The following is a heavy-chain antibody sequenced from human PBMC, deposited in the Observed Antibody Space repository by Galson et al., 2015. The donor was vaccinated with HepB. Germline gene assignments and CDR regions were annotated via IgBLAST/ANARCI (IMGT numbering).Heavy chain of an antibody. J-gene: IGHJ3*02. CDR2: ISGSGGST. CDR1: GFTFSSYA. CDR3: AKDHRYSSGWYWASAFDI. D-gene: IGHD6-19*01. V-gene: IGHV3-23*01. Sequence: SLRLSCAASGFTFSSYAMSWVRQAPGKGLEWVSAISGSGGSTYYADSVKGRFTISRDNSKNTLYLQMNSLRAEDTAVYYCAKDHRYSSGWYWASAFDIWGQGTMSTVSS.